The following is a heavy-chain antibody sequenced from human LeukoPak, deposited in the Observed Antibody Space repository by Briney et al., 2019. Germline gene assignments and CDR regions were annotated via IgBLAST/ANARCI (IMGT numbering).Heavy chain of an antibody. CDR3: ARAGYSSTEDAFDI. CDR1: GGSFSGYY. Sequence: PSETLSLTCAVYGGSFSGYYWSWIRQPPGKGLEWIGEINHSGSTNYNPSLKSRVTISVDTSKNRFSLKLSSVTAADTAVYYCARAGYSSTEDAFDIWGQGTMVTVSS. J-gene: IGHJ3*02. CDR2: INHSGST. D-gene: IGHD6-13*01. V-gene: IGHV4-34*01.